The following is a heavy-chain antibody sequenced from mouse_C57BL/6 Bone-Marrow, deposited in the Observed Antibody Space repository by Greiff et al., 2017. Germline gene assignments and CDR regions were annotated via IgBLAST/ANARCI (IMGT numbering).Heavy chain of an antibody. CDR2: IHPNSGST. CDR1: GYTFTSYW. V-gene: IGHV1-64*01. D-gene: IGHD1-1*01. Sequence: VQLQQPGAELVKPGASVKLSCKASGYTFTSYWMHWVKQRPGQGLEWIGMIHPNSGSTNYNEKFKSKATLTVDKSSSTASMQLSSLTSEDSAVYYCARRGITTGASYYAMDYWGQGTSVTVSS. J-gene: IGHJ4*01. CDR3: ARRGITTGASYYAMDY.